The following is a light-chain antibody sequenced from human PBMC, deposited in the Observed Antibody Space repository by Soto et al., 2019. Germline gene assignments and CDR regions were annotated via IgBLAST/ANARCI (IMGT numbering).Light chain of an antibody. J-gene: IGLJ1*01. CDR1: RXXVGGYNF. CDR2: DVS. CDR3: XSYRSSSTGV. Sequence: QSALTQPASVSGSPGQSITISCTGTRXXVGGYNFVSWYQQHPGKAPKLMIYDVSNRPSGVSNRFSGSKSGNTASLTISGXXXXXXXXXXCXSYRSSSTGVFGTGTKLTVL. V-gene: IGLV2-14*01.